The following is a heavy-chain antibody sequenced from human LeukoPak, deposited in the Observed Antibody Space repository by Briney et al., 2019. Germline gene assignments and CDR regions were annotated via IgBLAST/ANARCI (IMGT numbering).Heavy chain of an antibody. D-gene: IGHD6-19*01. CDR1: GFTFSSYD. CDR3: ARGLHRSGWSTAFDI. J-gene: IGHJ3*02. Sequence: GGSLRLSCAASGFTFSSYDIHWVRQAPGKGLEWVAVIWYGGSNKYYADSLKGRITVSRDNSKDTLYLQMKRLRAEDTAVYYCARGLHRSGWSTAFDIWGQGTMVTVSP. V-gene: IGHV3-33*01. CDR2: IWYGGSNK.